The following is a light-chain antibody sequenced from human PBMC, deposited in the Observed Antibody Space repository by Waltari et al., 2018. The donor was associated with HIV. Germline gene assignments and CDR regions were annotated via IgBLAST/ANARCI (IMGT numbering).Light chain of an antibody. CDR1: SSNIGNNY. Sequence: QSVLTQPPSVSAAPGQKVTISCSGSSSNIGNNYVSWYQQLPGTAPKHLIYDNNKRPSWILDRVSGSKSGTSATLGITGLQTGDEADYYCGTWDSSLSAVVFGGGTKLTVL. CDR2: DNN. V-gene: IGLV1-51*01. J-gene: IGLJ2*01. CDR3: GTWDSSLSAVV.